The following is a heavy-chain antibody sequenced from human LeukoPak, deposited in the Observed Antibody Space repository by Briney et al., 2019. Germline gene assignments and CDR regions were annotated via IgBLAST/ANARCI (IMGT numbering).Heavy chain of an antibody. J-gene: IGHJ4*02. Sequence: GGSLRLSCAASGYTFSSYWMHWVRQAPGKRVVWVSRINSEGSSTSYADSVKGRFTISRDNAKNTQYLQMNSLSAEDTAVYYCARKDVSSGWYYFDYWGQGTLVTVSS. V-gene: IGHV3-74*01. CDR2: INSEGSST. CDR1: GYTFSSYW. CDR3: ARKDVSSGWYYFDY. D-gene: IGHD6-19*01.